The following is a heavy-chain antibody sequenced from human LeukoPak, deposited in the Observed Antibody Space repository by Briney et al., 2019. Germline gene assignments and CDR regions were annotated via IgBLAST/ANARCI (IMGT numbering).Heavy chain of an antibody. D-gene: IGHD3-22*01. CDR1: GFTFSSYA. CDR2: ISGSGGST. CDR3: AKDSYHDYYDSSGYPDY. Sequence: TGGPLRLSCAASGFTFSSYAMSWVRQAPGKGLEWVSAISGSGGSTYYADSVKGRFTISRDNSKNTLYLQMNSLRAEDTAVYYCAKDSYHDYYDSSGYPDYWGQGTLVTVSS. J-gene: IGHJ4*02. V-gene: IGHV3-23*01.